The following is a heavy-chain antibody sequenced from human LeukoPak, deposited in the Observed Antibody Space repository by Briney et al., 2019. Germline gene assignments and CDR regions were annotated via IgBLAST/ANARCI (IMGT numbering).Heavy chain of an antibody. Sequence: GGSLRLSCAASGFTFDDYAVHWVRQAPGKGLEWVSGISWNSGSIGYADSVKGRFTISRDNAKNSLYLQMNSLRAEGTALYYCAQGRYFDWLLGPFDYWGQGTLVTVSS. V-gene: IGHV3-9*01. D-gene: IGHD3-9*01. CDR2: ISWNSGSI. CDR3: AQGRYFDWLLGPFDY. J-gene: IGHJ4*02. CDR1: GFTFDDYA.